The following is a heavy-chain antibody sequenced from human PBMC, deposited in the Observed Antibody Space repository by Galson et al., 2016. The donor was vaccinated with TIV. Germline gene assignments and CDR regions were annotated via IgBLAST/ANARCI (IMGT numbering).Heavy chain of an antibody. Sequence: TLSLTCTVSGASISNGDYYWGWIRQSPGKGLEWIGYIYYSGSTNYSPSLRSRLTLSVDRSKNQFSMVLTFVTAADTAVYYCARVCGKYYYGMDVWGQGTTVVVSS. J-gene: IGHJ6*02. CDR3: ARVCGKYYYGMDV. CDR1: GASISNGDYY. CDR2: IYYSGST. D-gene: IGHD4-23*01. V-gene: IGHV4-30-4*01.